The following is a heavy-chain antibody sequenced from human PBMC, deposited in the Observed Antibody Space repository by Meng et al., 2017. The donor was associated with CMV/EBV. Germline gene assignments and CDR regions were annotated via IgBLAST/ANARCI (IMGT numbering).Heavy chain of an antibody. V-gene: IGHV3-11*01. CDR3: TTLYYYDSSGLNY. Sequence: GESLKISCAASGFTFSDYYMSWIRQAPGKGLEWVSYISSSGSTIYYADSVKGRFTISRDNAKNSLYLQMNSLKTEDTAVYYCTTLYYYDSSGLNYWGQGTLVTVSS. CDR1: GFTFSDYY. J-gene: IGHJ4*02. CDR2: ISSSGSTI. D-gene: IGHD3-22*01.